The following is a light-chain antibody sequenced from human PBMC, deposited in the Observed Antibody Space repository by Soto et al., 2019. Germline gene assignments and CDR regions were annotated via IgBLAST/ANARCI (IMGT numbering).Light chain of an antibody. CDR1: QSVSSR. V-gene: IGKV3-20*01. Sequence: EIVMTQSPGTLSLPPGERATLSCRASQSVSSRLAWYQQKPGQAPRLLISGASSRATGIPDRFSGSGSGTDFTLTISRLEPEDFAVYFCQQYAGSPRTFGQGTKVDIK. CDR3: QQYAGSPRT. CDR2: GAS. J-gene: IGKJ1*01.